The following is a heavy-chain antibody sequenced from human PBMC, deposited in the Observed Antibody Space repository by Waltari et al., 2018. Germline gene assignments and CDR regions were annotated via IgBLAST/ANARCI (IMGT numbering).Heavy chain of an antibody. D-gene: IGHD1-26*01. CDR1: GYTFTSYY. J-gene: IGHJ6*02. CDR3: ASPLRLVGATAPFGYYGMDV. CDR2: INPSGGRT. V-gene: IGHV1-46*01. Sequence: QVQLVQSGAEVKKPGASVKVSCKASGYTFTSYYMHWVRQAPGQGLEWMGIINPSGGRTSYTKKFQGRVTMTRDTSTSTVYMELSSLRSEDTAVYYCASPLRLVGATAPFGYYGMDVWGQGTTVTVSS.